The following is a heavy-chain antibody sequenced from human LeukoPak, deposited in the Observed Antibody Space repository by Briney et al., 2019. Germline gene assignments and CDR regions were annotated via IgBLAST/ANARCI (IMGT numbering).Heavy chain of an antibody. CDR3: ASQGGLLWFGELSGGMDV. CDR1: GFTFSSYS. J-gene: IGHJ6*02. D-gene: IGHD3-10*01. Sequence: GGSLRLSCAASGFTFSSYSMNWVRQAPGKGLEWVAFISYDGSNKYYADSVKGRFTISRDNSKNTLYLQMNSLRAEDTAVYYCASQGGLLWFGELSGGMDVWGQGTTVTVSS. V-gene: IGHV3-30-3*01. CDR2: ISYDGSNK.